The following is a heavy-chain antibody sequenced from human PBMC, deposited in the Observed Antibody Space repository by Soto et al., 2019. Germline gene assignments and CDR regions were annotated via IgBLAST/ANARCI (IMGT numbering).Heavy chain of an antibody. V-gene: IGHV3-21*01. CDR3: ARDPATYYDILTGYSDDAFDI. CDR2: ISSSSSYI. J-gene: IGHJ3*02. CDR1: GFTFSSYS. D-gene: IGHD3-9*01. Sequence: PGGSLRLSCAASGFTFSSYSMNWVRQAPGKGLEWVSSISSSSSYIYYADSVKGRFTISRDNAKNSLYLQMNSLRAEDTAVYYCARDPATYYDILTGYSDDAFDIWGQGTMVTVSS.